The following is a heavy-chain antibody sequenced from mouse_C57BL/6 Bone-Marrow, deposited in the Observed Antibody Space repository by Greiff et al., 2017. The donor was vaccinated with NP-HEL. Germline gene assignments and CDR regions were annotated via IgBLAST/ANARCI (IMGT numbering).Heavy chain of an antibody. CDR3: ARDTVVATDWYFDV. Sequence: EVQGVESGGGLVKPGGSLKLSCAASGFTFSSSAMSWVRQTPEKRLEWVATISDGGSYTYYPDNVKGRFTISRDNAKNNLYLQMSHLKSEDTAMYYCARDTVVATDWYFDVWGTGTTVTVSS. J-gene: IGHJ1*03. CDR1: GFTFSSSA. CDR2: ISDGGSYT. V-gene: IGHV5-4*01. D-gene: IGHD1-1*01.